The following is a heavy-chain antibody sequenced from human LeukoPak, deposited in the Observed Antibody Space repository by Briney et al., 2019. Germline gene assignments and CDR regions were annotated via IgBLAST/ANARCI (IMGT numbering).Heavy chain of an antibody. CDR3: ARDPMVRGGGFDY. CDR1: GFTFSSYE. V-gene: IGHV3-48*03. D-gene: IGHD3-10*01. CDR2: ISSSGSTI. J-gene: IGHJ4*02. Sequence: QPGGSLRLSCAASGFTFSSYEMNWVRQAPGKGLEWVSYISSSGSTIYYADSVKGRFTISRDNAKNSLYLQMNSLRAEDTALYYCARDPMVRGGGFDYWGQGTLVTVSS.